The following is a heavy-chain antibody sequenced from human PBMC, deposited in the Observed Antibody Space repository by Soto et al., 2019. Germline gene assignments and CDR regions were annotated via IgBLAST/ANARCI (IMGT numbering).Heavy chain of an antibody. V-gene: IGHV4-39*01. CDR1: GGSISSSSYY. CDR2: IYYSGST. D-gene: IGHD3-9*01. CDR3: ARGWGYDILTGYSLGAEPIPHFDY. J-gene: IGHJ4*02. Sequence: SETLSLTCTVSGGSISSSSYYWGWIRQPPGKGLEWIGSIYYSGSTYYNPSLKSRVTISVDTSKNQFSLKLSSVTAADTAVYYCARGWGYDILTGYSLGAEPIPHFDYWGQGTLVTVSS.